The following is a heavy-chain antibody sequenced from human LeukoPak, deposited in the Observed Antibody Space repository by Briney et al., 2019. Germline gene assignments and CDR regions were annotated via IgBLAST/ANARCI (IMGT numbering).Heavy chain of an antibody. V-gene: IGHV4-34*01. CDR2: INHSGST. Sequence: SETLSLTCAVYGGSFSGYYWSWIRQPPGKGLEWVGEINHSGSTNYNPSLKSRVTISVDTSNNQFSLKLSSVTAADTAMYYCAREVADYGGYYYYHYMDVWGKGTTVTISS. D-gene: IGHD4-23*01. J-gene: IGHJ6*03. CDR3: AREVADYGGYYYYHYMDV. CDR1: GGSFSGYY.